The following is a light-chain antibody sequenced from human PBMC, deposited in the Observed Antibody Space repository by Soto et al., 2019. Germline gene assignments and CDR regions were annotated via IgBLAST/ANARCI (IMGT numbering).Light chain of an antibody. CDR2: AVS. CDR3: QQHSNSPWT. V-gene: IGKV3-20*01. Sequence: EIVLTQSPGTLTLSPGESAALSCRACQTISNNYLVWYRQKPGQAPRLLIYAVSSRAAGIPDRFSGSGSGTDFALTIARLEPEDSATYYCQQHSNSPWTFGQGTRVEI. J-gene: IGKJ1*01. CDR1: QTISNNY.